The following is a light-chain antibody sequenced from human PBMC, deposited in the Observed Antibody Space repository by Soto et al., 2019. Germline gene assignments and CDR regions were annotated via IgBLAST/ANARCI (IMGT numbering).Light chain of an antibody. V-gene: IGKV1-5*03. CDR2: KAS. CDR1: QSISSW. Sequence: DIQMTQSPSTLSASVGDRVTITCRASQSISSWLAWYQQKPGKAPKLLIYKASSLESGVPSRFSDSGSGTEFTLTISSLQPDDFATYYCQQYNSYSRYTFGQGTKLEIK. J-gene: IGKJ2*01. CDR3: QQYNSYSRYT.